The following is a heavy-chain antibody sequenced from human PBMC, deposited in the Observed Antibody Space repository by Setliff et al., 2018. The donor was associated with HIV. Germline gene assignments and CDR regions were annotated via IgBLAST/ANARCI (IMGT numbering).Heavy chain of an antibody. Sequence: LSLTCAVYGGSFSGYYWSWIRQPPGKGLEWIGVINHSGSTNYNPSLKSRVTISVDTSKNQFSLKLSSVTAADTAVFYCARLTTTYYYDSSAYYHPVWGQGTLVTVSS. CDR1: GGSFSGYY. D-gene: IGHD3-22*01. CDR2: INHSGST. CDR3: ARLTTTYYYDSSAYYHPV. J-gene: IGHJ4*02. V-gene: IGHV4-34*01.